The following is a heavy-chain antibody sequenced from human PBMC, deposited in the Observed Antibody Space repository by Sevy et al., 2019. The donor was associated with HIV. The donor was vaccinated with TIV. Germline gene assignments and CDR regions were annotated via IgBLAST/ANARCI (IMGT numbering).Heavy chain of an antibody. CDR2: ISYSGNT. J-gene: IGHJ6*02. D-gene: IGHD4-4*01. Sequence: SESLSLTCTVSGGSVTSGNYYWTWIRQPPGKGLEWIGYISYSGNTKYNPSLKSRVIISVDTSKTQFSLTLSSVTAADTAVYYCARVREVIYYFGMDVWGQGTTVTVSS. CDR3: ARVREVIYYFGMDV. V-gene: IGHV4-61*01. CDR1: GGSVTSGNYY.